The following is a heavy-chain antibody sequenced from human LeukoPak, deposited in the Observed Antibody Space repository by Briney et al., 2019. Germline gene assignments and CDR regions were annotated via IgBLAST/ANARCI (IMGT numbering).Heavy chain of an antibody. CDR3: ARVGYYYGSGSYYIDY. J-gene: IGHJ4*02. CDR1: GYTFTSYG. V-gene: IGHV1-18*01. CDR2: ISAYNGNT. D-gene: IGHD3-10*01. Sequence: ASVKVSCKASGYTFTSYGISWVRQAPGQGLECMGWISAYNGNTNYVQKFQGRVTMTTDTSTSTAYMELRSLRSDDTAVYYCARVGYYYGSGSYYIDYWGQGTLVTVSS.